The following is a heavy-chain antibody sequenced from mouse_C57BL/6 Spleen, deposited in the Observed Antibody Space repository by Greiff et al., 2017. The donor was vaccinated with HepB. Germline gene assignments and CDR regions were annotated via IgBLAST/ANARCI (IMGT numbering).Heavy chain of an antibody. CDR1: GYTFTSYG. V-gene: IGHV1-81*01. CDR3: ALNWDWFAY. D-gene: IGHD4-1*02. CDR2: IYPRSGNT. Sequence: QVQLQQSGAELARPGASVKLSCKASGYTFTSYGISWVKQRTGQGLEWIGEIYPRSGNTYYNEKFKGKATLTADKSSSTAYMELRSLTSEDSAVYFGALNWDWFAYWGQGTLVTVSA. J-gene: IGHJ3*01.